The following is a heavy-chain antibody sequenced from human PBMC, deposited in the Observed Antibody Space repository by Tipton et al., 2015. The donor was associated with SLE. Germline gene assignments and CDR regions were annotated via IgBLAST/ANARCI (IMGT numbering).Heavy chain of an antibody. CDR3: ARGLGAYSSGWRYYYYYMDV. Sequence: TLSLTCAVYGGSFSGYYWSWIRQPPGKGLEWIGEINHSGGTNYNPSLKSRVTISVDTSKNQFSLKLSSVTAADTAVYYCARGLGAYSSGWRYYYYYMDVWGKGTTVTASS. CDR2: INHSGGT. V-gene: IGHV4-34*01. CDR1: GGSFSGYY. D-gene: IGHD6-19*01. J-gene: IGHJ6*03.